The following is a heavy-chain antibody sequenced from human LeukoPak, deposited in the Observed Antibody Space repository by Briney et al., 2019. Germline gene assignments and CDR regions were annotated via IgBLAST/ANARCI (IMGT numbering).Heavy chain of an antibody. J-gene: IGHJ5*02. D-gene: IGHD5-12*01. CDR2: FDPEDGET. CDR3: ATERNIVATRWAWFDP. CDR1: GYTLTELS. Sequence: ASVKVSCKVSGYTLTELSMHWVRQAPGKGLEWMGGFDPEDGETIYAQKFQGRVTMTEDTFTDTAYMELSSLRSEDTDAYYCATERNIVATRWAWFDPWGQGTLVTVSS. V-gene: IGHV1-24*01.